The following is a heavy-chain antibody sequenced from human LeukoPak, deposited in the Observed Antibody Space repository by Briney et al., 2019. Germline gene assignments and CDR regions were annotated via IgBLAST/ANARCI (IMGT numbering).Heavy chain of an antibody. CDR1: GFTFSDYY. D-gene: IGHD6-19*01. CDR2: ISSSGSTI. Sequence: GGSLRLSCAASGFTFSDYYMSWIRQAPGKGLEWVSYISSSGSTIYYADSVKGRFTISRDNAKNSLYLQMNSLRAEDTAVYYCTTDHYSSGWYDFDYWGQGTLVTVSS. V-gene: IGHV3-11*01. J-gene: IGHJ4*02. CDR3: TTDHYSSGWYDFDY.